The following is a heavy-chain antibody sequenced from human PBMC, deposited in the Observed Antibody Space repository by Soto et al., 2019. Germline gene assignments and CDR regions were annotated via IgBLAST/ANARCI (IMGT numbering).Heavy chain of an antibody. J-gene: IGHJ4*02. V-gene: IGHV1-69*01. CDR2: IIPIFGTA. CDR3: ARGISSGWYRPWNY. Sequence: QVQLVQSGAEVKKPGSSVKVSCKASGGTFSSYAISWVRQAPGQGLEWMGGIIPIFGTANYAQKFQGRVTITADESTSTAYMDLSSLRSEDTAVYYCARGISSGWYRPWNYWGQGTLVTVSS. CDR1: GGTFSSYA. D-gene: IGHD6-19*01.